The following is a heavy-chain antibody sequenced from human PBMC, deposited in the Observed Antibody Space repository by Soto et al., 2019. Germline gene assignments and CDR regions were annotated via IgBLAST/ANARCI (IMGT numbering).Heavy chain of an antibody. D-gene: IGHD2-2*01. CDR2: ISSSSSYI. J-gene: IGHJ6*02. Sequence: GGSLRLSCAASGFTFSSYTMNWVRKAPGKGLEWVSSISSSSSYIYYADSVKGRFTISRDNAKNSLYLQMNSLRAEDTAVYYCARHCSSTSCYLDYYYGMDVWGQGTTVTVSS. V-gene: IGHV3-21*04. CDR3: ARHCSSTSCYLDYYYGMDV. CDR1: GFTFSSYT.